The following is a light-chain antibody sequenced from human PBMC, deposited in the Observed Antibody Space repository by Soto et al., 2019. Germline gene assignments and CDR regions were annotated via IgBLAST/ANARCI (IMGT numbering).Light chain of an antibody. Sequence: DVLMTQSPLSLPVTLGQPASISCWSSRSLAYIDGNTYLNWFQQRPGQSPRRLIYNVSNRDSGVPDRFSGSGSGTAFTMKISRVEAEEVAVYYCMQGTHWPPYTLGQGTKLKIK. CDR1: RSLAYIDGNTY. CDR3: MQGTHWPPYT. CDR2: NVS. V-gene: IGKV2-30*01. J-gene: IGKJ2*01.